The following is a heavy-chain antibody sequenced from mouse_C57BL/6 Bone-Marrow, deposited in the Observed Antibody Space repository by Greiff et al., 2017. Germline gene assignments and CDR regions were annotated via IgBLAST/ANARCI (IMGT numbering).Heavy chain of an antibody. V-gene: IGHV1-52*01. CDR2: IDPSDSET. J-gene: IGHJ1*03. CDR3: ARRGAVVGHVDV. D-gene: IGHD1-1*01. Sequence: QVQLQQPGAELVRPGSSVKLSCKASGYTFTSYWMHWVKQRPIQGLEWIGNIDPSDSETHYNQKFKDKATLTVDKSSSTAYMQLSSLTSEDSAVYDCARRGAVVGHVDVWGTGTTVTVSS. CDR1: GYTFTSYW.